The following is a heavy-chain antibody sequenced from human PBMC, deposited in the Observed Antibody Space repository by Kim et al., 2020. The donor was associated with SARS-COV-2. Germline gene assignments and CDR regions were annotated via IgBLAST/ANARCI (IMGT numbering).Heavy chain of an antibody. V-gene: IGHV3-66*01. CDR2: IYSGQNI. Sequence: GGSLRLSCAPSGLTVSNNYMSWVRQAPGKGLEWVSVIYSGQNIYYADSVMGRFTIFSDTSRNTPYLQMNSLRAEDTAAFYCASFPRLWFVPWGQRTLVT. CDR3: ASFPRLWFVP. CDR1: GLTVSNNY. J-gene: IGHJ5*02. D-gene: IGHD3-22*01.